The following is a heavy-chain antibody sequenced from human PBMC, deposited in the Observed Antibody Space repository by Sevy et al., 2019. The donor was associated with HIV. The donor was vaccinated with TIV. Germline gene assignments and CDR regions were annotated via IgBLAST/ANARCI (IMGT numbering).Heavy chain of an antibody. J-gene: IGHJ6*02. Sequence: GGSLRLSCAASGFTFSTYGIHWVRQAPGKGLEWVAVISYDGSNKYYADSVKGRFTISRDNSKNTLYLQMNCLRAEDTAVYYCAKEPRGQWLAQYYYYYYGMDVWGQGTTVTVSS. CDR3: AKEPRGQWLAQYYYYYYGMDV. CDR2: ISYDGSNK. D-gene: IGHD6-19*01. CDR1: GFTFSTYG. V-gene: IGHV3-30*18.